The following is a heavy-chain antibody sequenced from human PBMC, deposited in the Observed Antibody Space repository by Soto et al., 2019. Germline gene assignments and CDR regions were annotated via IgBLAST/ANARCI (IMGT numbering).Heavy chain of an antibody. D-gene: IGHD3-10*01. CDR3: ARLCVGGSEIWGWFDP. V-gene: IGHV1-69*13. J-gene: IGHJ5*02. CDR1: GGTFSSYA. CDR2: IIPIFGTA. Sequence: SVKVSCKASGGTFSSYAISWVRQAPGQGLEWMGGIIPIFGTANYAQKFQGRVTITADESTSTAYMELSSLRSEDTAVYYCARLCVGGSEIWGWFDPWGQGTLVTVSS.